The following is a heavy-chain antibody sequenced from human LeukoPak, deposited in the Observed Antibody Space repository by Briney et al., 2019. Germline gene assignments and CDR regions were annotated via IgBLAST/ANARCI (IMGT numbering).Heavy chain of an antibody. D-gene: IGHD2-2*02. Sequence: GGSLRLSCAASGFTFSSYDMHWVRQAPGKGLEWVSAIGTAGDPYYPGSVKGRFTISRENAKNSLYLQMNSLRAGDTAVYYCARANTASGMDVWGQGTTVTVSS. J-gene: IGHJ6*02. V-gene: IGHV3-13*05. CDR2: IGTAGDP. CDR1: GFTFSSYD. CDR3: ARANTASGMDV.